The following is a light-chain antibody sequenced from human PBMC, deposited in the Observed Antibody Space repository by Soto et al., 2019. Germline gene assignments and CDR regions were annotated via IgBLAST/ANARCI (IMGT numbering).Light chain of an antibody. V-gene: IGKV4-1*01. CDR2: WAS. Sequence: DIVMTQSPDSMAVSLGERATISCESSQSVLSRSNYRSYVSWYQQRPGQPPRLIIHWASIRESGVPDRFSGSGSGTDFALKISRVEAEDVGVYYCMQGTHWPITFGQGTRLEIK. CDR3: MQGTHWPIT. J-gene: IGKJ5*01. CDR1: QSVLSRSNYRSY.